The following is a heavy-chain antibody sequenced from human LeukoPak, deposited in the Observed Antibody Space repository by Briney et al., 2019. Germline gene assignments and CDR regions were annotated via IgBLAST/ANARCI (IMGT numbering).Heavy chain of an antibody. J-gene: IGHJ4*02. Sequence: PGGSLRLSXAASGFTFSSYWMSWVRQTPGKGLEWVANIKQDGSEKYYVDSVEGRFTISRDNAKNSLYLQMNSLRAEDTAVYYCARDPAVIDYWGQGTLVTVSS. D-gene: IGHD3-22*01. CDR1: GFTFSSYW. CDR3: ARDPAVIDY. CDR2: IKQDGSEK. V-gene: IGHV3-7*01.